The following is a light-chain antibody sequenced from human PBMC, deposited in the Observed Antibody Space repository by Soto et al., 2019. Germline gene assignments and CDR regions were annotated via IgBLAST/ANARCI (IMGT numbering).Light chain of an antibody. CDR3: SSYTTSYFYV. J-gene: IGLJ1*01. V-gene: IGLV2-14*01. CDR2: GVK. Sequence: LTQPASVSGSPGQSITISCTGSGRDIGAYNYVSWYQQHPGKAPKLIIYGVKNRPSGVSNRFSASKSAFTASLTISGLQAEDEADYYCSSYTTSYFYVFGPGTKVTVL. CDR1: GRDIGAYNY.